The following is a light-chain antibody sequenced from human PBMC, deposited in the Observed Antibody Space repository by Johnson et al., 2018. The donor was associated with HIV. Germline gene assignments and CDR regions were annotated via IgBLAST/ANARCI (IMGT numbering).Light chain of an antibody. Sequence: QSVLTQPPSVSAAPGQKVTISCSGSSSNIGNNYVSWYQQLPGTAPKLLIYDNNKRPSGIPDRFSGSKSDTSATLGITGLQTGDEAEYYCGTWDTSLSAYVFGTGTKVTVL. CDR1: SSNIGNNY. CDR3: GTWDTSLSAYV. CDR2: DNN. J-gene: IGLJ1*01. V-gene: IGLV1-51*01.